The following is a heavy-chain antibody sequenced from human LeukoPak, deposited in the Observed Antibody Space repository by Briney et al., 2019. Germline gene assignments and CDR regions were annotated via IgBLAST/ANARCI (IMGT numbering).Heavy chain of an antibody. CDR2: IYCSGST. Sequence: SETLSLTCTVSGGSISSYYWSWIRQPPGAGLEWIGYIYCSGSTNYNPSLKSRVTISVDTSKNQFSLKLSSVTAADTAVYYCARDGMVRGVIGAFDIWGQGTMVTVSS. CDR1: GGSISSYY. V-gene: IGHV4-59*01. J-gene: IGHJ3*02. CDR3: ARDGMVRGVIGAFDI. D-gene: IGHD3-10*01.